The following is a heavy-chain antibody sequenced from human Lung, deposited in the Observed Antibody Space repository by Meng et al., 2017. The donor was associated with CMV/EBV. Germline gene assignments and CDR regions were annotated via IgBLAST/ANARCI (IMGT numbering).Heavy chain of an antibody. J-gene: IGHJ5*02. Sequence: QGQLEESGPRRVKPSQTLSLTCTVSGGSISSGGYYWSWIRQHPGKGLEWIGYIHSSGSTYYNPSLRSRLTISVDTSKNQFSLKLSSVTAADTAVYYCARASYGSGSPLGESWFDPWGQGTLVTVSS. CDR1: GGSISSGGYY. CDR3: ARASYGSGSPLGESWFDP. CDR2: IHSSGST. V-gene: IGHV4-31*03. D-gene: IGHD3-10*01.